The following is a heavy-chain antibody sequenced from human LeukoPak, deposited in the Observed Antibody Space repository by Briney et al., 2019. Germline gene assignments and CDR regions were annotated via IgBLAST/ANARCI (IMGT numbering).Heavy chain of an antibody. CDR3: ARAVTFTLIDY. D-gene: IGHD4-17*01. CDR1: GGSISSGDYY. CDR2: IYYSGST. Sequence: SETLSLTCTVSGGSISSGDYYWSWIRQPPGKGLEWIGYIYYSGSTYYNPSLKSRVTISVDTSKNQFSLKLSSVTAADTAVYYCARAVTFTLIDYWGQGTLVTVSS. J-gene: IGHJ4*02. V-gene: IGHV4-30-4*08.